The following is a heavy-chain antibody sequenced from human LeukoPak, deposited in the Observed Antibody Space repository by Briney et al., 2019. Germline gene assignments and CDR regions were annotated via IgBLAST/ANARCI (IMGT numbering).Heavy chain of an antibody. CDR3: ARATRRRGYFDY. D-gene: IGHD1-14*01. V-gene: IGHV4-39*07. CDR1: GGSISSSSYY. CDR2: IYYSGST. J-gene: IGHJ4*02. Sequence: PSETLSLTCTVSGGSISSSSYYWGWIRQPPGKGLEWIGSIYYSGSTYYNPSLKSRVTISVDTSKNQFSLKLSSVTAADTAVYYCARATRRRGYFDYWGQGTLVTVSS.